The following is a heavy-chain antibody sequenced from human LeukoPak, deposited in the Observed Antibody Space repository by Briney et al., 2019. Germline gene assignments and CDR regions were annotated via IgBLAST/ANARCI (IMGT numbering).Heavy chain of an antibody. CDR2: IYSGGSP. CDR3: AKARGLIGGAFDI. J-gene: IGHJ3*02. V-gene: IGHV3-53*05. CDR1: GFTVSSND. D-gene: IGHD3-22*01. Sequence: GGSLRLSCAASGFTVSSNDMSWVRQAPGKGLEWVSVIYSGGSPYYADSVKGRFTTSRDNSKNSLYLQMNSLRSEDTALYYCAKARGLIGGAFDIWGQGTMVTVSS.